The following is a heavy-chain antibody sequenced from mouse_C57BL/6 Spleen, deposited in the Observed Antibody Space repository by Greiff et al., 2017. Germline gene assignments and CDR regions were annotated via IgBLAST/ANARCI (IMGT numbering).Heavy chain of an antibody. D-gene: IGHD3-3*01. J-gene: IGHJ2*01. CDR1: GYAFSSYW. CDR3: ARSPRGSYFDY. Sequence: QQSGAELVKPGASVKISCKASGYAFSSYWMNWVKQRPGKGLEWIGQIYPGDGDTNYNGKFKGKATLTADKSSSTAYMQLSSLTSEDSAVYFCARSPRGSYFDYWGQGTTLTVSS. V-gene: IGHV1-80*01. CDR2: IYPGDGDT.